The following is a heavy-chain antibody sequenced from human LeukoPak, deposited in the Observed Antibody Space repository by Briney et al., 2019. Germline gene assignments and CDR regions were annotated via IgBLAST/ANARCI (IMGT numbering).Heavy chain of an antibody. CDR1: GDSIIGYY. CDR3: AKSNGYGLVDI. Sequence: SETLSLTCSVSGDSIIGYYWGWIRQPPGKGLEWIGNIYYTGNTYYNSSLKSRVTISLDTSKNQFSLKVISMTAADTAVYYCAKSNGYGLVDIWGQGTMVTVSS. D-gene: IGHD3-10*01. V-gene: IGHV4-39*07. CDR2: IYYTGNT. J-gene: IGHJ3*02.